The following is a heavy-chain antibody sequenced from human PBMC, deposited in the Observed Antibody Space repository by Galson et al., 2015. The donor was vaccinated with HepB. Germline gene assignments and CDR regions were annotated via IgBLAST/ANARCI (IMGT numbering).Heavy chain of an antibody. J-gene: IGHJ6*02. CDR2: IRSKANSYAT. D-gene: IGHD6-19*01. Sequence: SLRLSCAASGFTFSGSAMHWVRQASGKGLEWVGRIRSKANSYATAYAASVKGRFTISRDDSKNTAYLQMNSLKTEDTAVYYCTSRAVAGPYGMDVWGQGTTVTVSS. CDR1: GFTFSGSA. CDR3: TSRAVAGPYGMDV. V-gene: IGHV3-73*01.